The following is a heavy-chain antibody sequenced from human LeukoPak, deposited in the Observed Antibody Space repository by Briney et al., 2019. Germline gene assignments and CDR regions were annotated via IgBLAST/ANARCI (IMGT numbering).Heavy chain of an antibody. CDR1: GGTFSSYA. Sequence: GASVKVSCKASGGTFSSYAISWMRQAPGQGLEWMGGIIPIFGTANYAQKFQGRVTITADKSTSTAYMELSSLRSEDTAVYYCAREDFYDSGSNDYWGQGTLVTVSS. J-gene: IGHJ4*02. D-gene: IGHD3-22*01. CDR3: AREDFYDSGSNDY. V-gene: IGHV1-69*06. CDR2: IIPIFGTA.